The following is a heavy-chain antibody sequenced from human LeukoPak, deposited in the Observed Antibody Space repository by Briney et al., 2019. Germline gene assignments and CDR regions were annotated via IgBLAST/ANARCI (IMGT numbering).Heavy chain of an antibody. V-gene: IGHV4-4*09. D-gene: IGHD1-20*01. CDR1: RGSIISDY. CDR2: IYTSVSP. CDR3: AREAITYVPGAFDI. Sequence: PSETLSLTCTLSRGSIISDYWSCIRQPPREGLEWIGYIYTSVSPTYDPSLTSRVTISVDTSKNQFSLKLSSVSAADTAVYYCAREAITYVPGAFDIWGQGTMVTVSS. J-gene: IGHJ3*02.